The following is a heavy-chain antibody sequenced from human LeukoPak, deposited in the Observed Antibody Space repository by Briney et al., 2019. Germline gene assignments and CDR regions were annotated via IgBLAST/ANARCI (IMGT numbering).Heavy chain of an antibody. CDR2: IHHSGVT. D-gene: IGHD3-22*01. V-gene: IGHV4-38-2*02. CDR1: GYSVSSGYY. J-gene: IGHJ4*02. CDR3: ARYTANTAGYSFDF. Sequence: SETLSLTCTVSGYSVSSGYYWSWIRQPPGKGLEWIATIHHSGVTYYNPSLKSRVTMSVDTSKNQFSLKLGSVTAASTAVYYCARYTANTAGYSFDFWGQGALVTVSS.